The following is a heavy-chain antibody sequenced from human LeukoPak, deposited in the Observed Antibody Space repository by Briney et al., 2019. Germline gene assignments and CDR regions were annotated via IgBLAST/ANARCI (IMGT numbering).Heavy chain of an antibody. J-gene: IGHJ5*02. CDR2: IYYSGST. CDR3: ARHEPLLKQEGNWFDP. Sequence: SETLSLTCTVSGGSISSYYWSWIRQPPGKGLEWIGYIYYSGSTNYNPSLKSRVTISVDTSKNQFSLKLSSVTAADTAVYYCARHEPLLKQEGNWFDPWGQGTLVTVSS. D-gene: IGHD2-15*01. V-gene: IGHV4-59*08. CDR1: GGSISSYY.